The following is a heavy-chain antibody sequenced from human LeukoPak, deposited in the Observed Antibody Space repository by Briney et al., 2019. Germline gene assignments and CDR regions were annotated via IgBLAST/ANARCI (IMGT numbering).Heavy chain of an antibody. D-gene: IGHD4-17*01. CDR1: GGSISSYY. J-gene: IGHJ6*03. CDR3: ARVKYGDYEFPYYMDV. CDR2: IYYSGST. Sequence: SETLSLTCTVSGGSISSYYWSWIRQPPGKGLEWIGYIYYSGSTNYNPSLKSRVTISVDTSKKQLSLKLSSVTAADTAVYDCARVKYGDYEFPYYMDVLVKGTTVTLSS. V-gene: IGHV4-59*01.